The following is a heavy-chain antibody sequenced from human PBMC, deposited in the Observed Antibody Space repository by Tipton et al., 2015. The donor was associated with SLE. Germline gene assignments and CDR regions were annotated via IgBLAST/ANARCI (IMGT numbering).Heavy chain of an antibody. V-gene: IGHV4-39*07. CDR3: ASPGSSAPGPYFRH. CDR1: GASISSFSYY. J-gene: IGHJ1*01. Sequence: TLSLTCTVSGASISSFSYYWGWIRQPPGKGLEWIGNMYYTGSTYYNPSLKSRVTISVDTSKNQFSLKLSSVTAADTAVYYCASPGSSAPGPYFRHWGQGTLVTVSS. D-gene: IGHD6-25*01. CDR2: MYYTGST.